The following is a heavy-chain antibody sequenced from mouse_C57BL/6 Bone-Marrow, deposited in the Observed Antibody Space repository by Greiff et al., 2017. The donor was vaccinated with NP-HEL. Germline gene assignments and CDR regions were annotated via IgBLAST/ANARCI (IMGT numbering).Heavy chain of an antibody. CDR2: ISDGGSYT. V-gene: IGHV5-4*01. CDR3: ARDTVSWFAY. J-gene: IGHJ3*01. CDR1: GFTFSSYA. Sequence: EVQRVESGGGLVKPGGSLKLSCAASGFTFSSYAMSWVRQTPEKRLEWVATISDGGSYTYYPDNVKGRFTISRDNAKNNLYLQMSHLKSEDTAMYYCARDTVSWFAYWGQGTLVTVSA.